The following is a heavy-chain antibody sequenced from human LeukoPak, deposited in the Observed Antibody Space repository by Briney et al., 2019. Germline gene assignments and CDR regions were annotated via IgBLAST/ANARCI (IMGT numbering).Heavy chain of an antibody. Sequence: GGPLRLSCVASGFTFSNYAMSWVHLAPGRGLEWVSVISGSGLTTFYADSVKGRFTISRDNSKNTLYLQMNSLRAEDTAVYYCAKERREQSRDNYFDYWGQGTLVTVSS. J-gene: IGHJ4*02. CDR1: GFTFSNYA. CDR2: ISGSGLTT. CDR3: AKERREQSRDNYFDY. V-gene: IGHV3-23*01. D-gene: IGHD1-26*01.